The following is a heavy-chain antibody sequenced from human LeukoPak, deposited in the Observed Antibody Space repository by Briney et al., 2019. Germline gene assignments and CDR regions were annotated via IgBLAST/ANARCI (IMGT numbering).Heavy chain of an antibody. D-gene: IGHD1-26*01. Sequence: PSETLSLTCTVSVGSISSSSYYWGWIRQPPGKGLERIGSIYYSGSTYYNPSLKSRVTISVDTSKNQFSLKLSSVTAADTAVYYCARGSVVRGAYYFDYWGQGTLVTVSS. CDR3: ARGSVVRGAYYFDY. V-gene: IGHV4-39*07. CDR1: VGSISSSSYY. J-gene: IGHJ4*02. CDR2: IYYSGST.